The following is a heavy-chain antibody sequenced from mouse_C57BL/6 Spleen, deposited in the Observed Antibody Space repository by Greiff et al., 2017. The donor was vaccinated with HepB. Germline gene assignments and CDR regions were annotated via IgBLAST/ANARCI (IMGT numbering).Heavy chain of an antibody. CDR3: TPLYYDYDVGFAY. CDR1: GFNIKDDY. D-gene: IGHD2-4*01. J-gene: IGHJ3*01. V-gene: IGHV14-4*01. Sequence: VQLKQSGAELVRPGASVKLSCTTSGFNIKDDYMHWVKQRPEQGLEWIGWIDPENGDTEYASKFQGKATITADTSSNTAYLQLSSLTSEDTAVYYCTPLYYDYDVGFAYWGQGTLVTVSA. CDR2: IDPENGDT.